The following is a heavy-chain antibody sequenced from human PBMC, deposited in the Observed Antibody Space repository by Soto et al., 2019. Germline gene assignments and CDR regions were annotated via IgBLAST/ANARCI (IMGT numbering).Heavy chain of an antibody. CDR1: GDSISSGGYS. V-gene: IGHV4-30-2*01. J-gene: IGHJ4*02. D-gene: IGHD5-12*01. Sequence: PSETLSLTCAVSGDSISSGGYSWSSIRQPPGKGLEWIGYIYHSGSTYYNPSLKSRVTISVDRSKNQFSLKLSSVTAADTAVYYCAAGGGLPRYYWGQGTLVTVS. CDR2: IYHSGST. CDR3: AAGGGLPRYY.